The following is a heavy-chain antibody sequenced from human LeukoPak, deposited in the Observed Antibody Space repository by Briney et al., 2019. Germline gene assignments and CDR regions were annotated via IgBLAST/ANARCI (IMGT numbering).Heavy chain of an antibody. CDR3: AKEGMLGGNYFDY. V-gene: IGHV3-23*01. D-gene: IGHD2-15*01. J-gene: IGHJ4*02. CDR1: GFTFSSYA. CDR2: IRASGSST. Sequence: GGSLRLSCAASGFTFSSYAMSWVRQAPGKGLEWVSAIRASGSSTYYADSVKGRFTISRDNSKNTLYLQMNSLRAEDTAVYYCAKEGMLGGNYFDYWGQGTLVTVSS.